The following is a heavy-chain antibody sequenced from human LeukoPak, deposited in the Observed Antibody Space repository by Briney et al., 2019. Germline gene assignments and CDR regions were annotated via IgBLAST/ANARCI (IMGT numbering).Heavy chain of an antibody. D-gene: IGHD3-22*01. V-gene: IGHV3-33*01. J-gene: IGHJ3*01. CDR1: GFTFSSSS. CDR2: IWSDGSTT. CDR3: AREHHDSSTGAFYV. Sequence: GGSLRLSCVASGFTFSSSSMHWVRQAPGKGLEWVAVIWSDGSTTYYGDSVKGRLTISRDNSKSTLYLQMNSLRAEDTAVYYCAREHHDSSTGAFYVWGQGTMVTVSS.